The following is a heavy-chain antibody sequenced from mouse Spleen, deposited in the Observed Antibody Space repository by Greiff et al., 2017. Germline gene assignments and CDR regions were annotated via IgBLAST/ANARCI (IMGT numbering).Heavy chain of an antibody. Sequence: QVQLQQPGAELVMPGASVKLSCKASGYTFTSYWMHWVKQRPGQGLEWIGEIDPSDSYTNYNQKFKGKATLTVDKSSSTAYMQLSSLTSEDSAVYYCARQAVRDYAMDYWGQGTSVTVSS. CDR3: ARQAVRDYAMDY. J-gene: IGHJ4*01. D-gene: IGHD3-2*02. CDR2: IDPSDSYT. V-gene: IGHV1-69*01. CDR1: GYTFTSYW.